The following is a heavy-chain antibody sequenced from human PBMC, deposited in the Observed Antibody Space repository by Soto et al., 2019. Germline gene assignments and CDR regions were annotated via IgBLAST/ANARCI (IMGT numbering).Heavy chain of an antibody. CDR3: AADSRYCSGGNCEDY. J-gene: IGHJ4*02. V-gene: IGHV1-58*02. D-gene: IGHD2-15*01. CDR2: IVVGSGHT. CDR1: GFTFTSSA. Sequence: QMQLVQSGPEVKKPGTSVKVSCKASGFTFTSSAMPWVRQARGQRIEWIGWIVVGSGHTNYAQKFQESVTITRDMSTSTAYMELSSLRDEDTAVYYWAADSRYCSGGNCEDYWGQGTLVTVSS.